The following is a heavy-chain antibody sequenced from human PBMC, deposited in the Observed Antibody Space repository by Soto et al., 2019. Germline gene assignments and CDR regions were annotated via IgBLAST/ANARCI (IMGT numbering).Heavy chain of an antibody. J-gene: IGHJ3*02. Sequence: ASVKVTCKASGYTFTGYYMHWVRQAPGQGLEWMGIINPSGGSTSYAQKVQGRVTMTRDTSTSTVYMELSSLRSEDTAVYYCARRKMGIYYDSSGYYFGAFDIWGQGTMVTVSS. D-gene: IGHD3-22*01. CDR3: ARRKMGIYYDSSGYYFGAFDI. CDR1: GYTFTGYY. V-gene: IGHV1-46*01. CDR2: INPSGGST.